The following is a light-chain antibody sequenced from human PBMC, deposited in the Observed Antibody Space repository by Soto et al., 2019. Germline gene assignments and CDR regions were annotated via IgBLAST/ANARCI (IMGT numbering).Light chain of an antibody. V-gene: IGKV2-30*02. CDR2: KVS. CDR1: QSLVHSDGNTY. CDR3: MQGTHWPYT. J-gene: IGKJ2*01. Sequence: DVVMTQSPLSLPVTLGQPASMSCRASQSLVHSDGNTYLSWFQQRPGQSPRHLTYKVSNRDSGVPDRFSGSGSGTDFTLKISRVEAEDVGVYYCMQGTHWPYTFGQGTKLEIK.